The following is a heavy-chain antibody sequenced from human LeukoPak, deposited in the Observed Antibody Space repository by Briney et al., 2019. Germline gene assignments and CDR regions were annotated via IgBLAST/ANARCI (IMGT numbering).Heavy chain of an antibody. J-gene: IGHJ6*02. CDR2: INHSGST. Sequence: PSETLSLTCAVYGGSFGGYYWSWIRQPPGKGLEWIGEINHSGSTNYNPSLKSRVTISVDTSKNQFSLKLSSVTAADTAVYYCARKRGYSYASGYYYYGMDVWGQGTAVTVSS. CDR1: GGSFGGYY. V-gene: IGHV4-34*01. D-gene: IGHD5-18*01. CDR3: ARKRGYSYASGYYYYGMDV.